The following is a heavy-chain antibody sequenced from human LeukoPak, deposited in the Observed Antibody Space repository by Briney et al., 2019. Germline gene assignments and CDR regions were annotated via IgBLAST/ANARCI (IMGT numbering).Heavy chain of an antibody. D-gene: IGHD4-17*01. CDR3: ARDVTSWAFDI. CDR1: GGSISSSSYY. J-gene: IGHJ3*02. CDR2: IYYSGST. Sequence: PSETLSLTCTVSGGSISSSSYYWGWIRQPPGKGLEWIGSIYYSGSTYYNPSLKSRVTISVDTSKNQFSLKLSSVTAADTAVYYCARDVTSWAFDIWGQGTMVTVSS. V-gene: IGHV4-39*02.